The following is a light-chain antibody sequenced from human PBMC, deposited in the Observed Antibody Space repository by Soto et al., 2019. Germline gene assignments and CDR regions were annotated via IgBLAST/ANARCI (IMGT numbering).Light chain of an antibody. Sequence: EIVMTQSPATLSVSPGERATLSCRASQSVSSNLAWYQQKPGQAPRLLIYGASTRATAVPARFSGSGSGTELTLTISSLQSEDFAVYYCQQYNNWPPYTFGQGTKVDIK. V-gene: IGKV3-15*01. CDR2: GAS. CDR3: QQYNNWPPYT. CDR1: QSVSSN. J-gene: IGKJ2*01.